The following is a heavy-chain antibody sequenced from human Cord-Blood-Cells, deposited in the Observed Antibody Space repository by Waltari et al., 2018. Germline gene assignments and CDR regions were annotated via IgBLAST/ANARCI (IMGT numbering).Heavy chain of an antibody. CDR1: GYSFTSYW. Sequence: EVQLVQSGAEVKKPGESLKISCKGSGYSFTSYWIGWVRQMPGKGLEWMGIIYPGDSDTRYSPSFQGQVTISADKSISTAYLQWSSLKASDTAMYYCARFCSGPDEPGIAAGSPDYWGQGTLVTVSS. V-gene: IGHV5-51*01. J-gene: IGHJ4*02. CDR2: IYPGDSDT. CDR3: ARFCSGPDEPGIAAGSPDY. D-gene: IGHD6-13*01.